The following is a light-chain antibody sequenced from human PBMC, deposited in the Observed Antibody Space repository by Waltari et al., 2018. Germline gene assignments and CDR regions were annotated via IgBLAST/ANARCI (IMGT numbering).Light chain of an antibody. V-gene: IGLV1-47*01. CDR2: RNN. Sequence: QSVLTQPPSASGTPGQRVTISCSGSRSNIGNNYVYWYQQLTGTAPKRLIYRNNQRPSGVPDRLSGSKSGTSASLAISGLRSEDEADYYCAAWDDSLSGGVFGGGTKVTVL. CDR1: RSNIGNNY. J-gene: IGLJ3*02. CDR3: AAWDDSLSGGV.